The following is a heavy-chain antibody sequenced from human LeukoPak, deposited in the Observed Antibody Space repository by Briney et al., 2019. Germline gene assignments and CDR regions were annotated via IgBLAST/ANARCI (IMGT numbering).Heavy chain of an antibody. V-gene: IGHV3-48*02. J-gene: IGHJ4*02. CDR1: GFTFSRFD. CDR3: ARDLISGAYTFDY. Sequence: PGGSLRLSCAASGFTFSRFDMNWVCQAPGRGLEWVAYISSSPTTTYYADSVKGRFTISRDNAKNSLYLQMNSLRDEDTAVYFCARDLISGAYTFDYWGQGTLVTVSP. CDR2: ISSSPTTT. D-gene: IGHD1-26*01.